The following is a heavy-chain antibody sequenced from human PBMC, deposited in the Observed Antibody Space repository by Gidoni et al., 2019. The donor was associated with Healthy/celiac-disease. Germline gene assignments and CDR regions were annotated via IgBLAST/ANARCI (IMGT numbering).Heavy chain of an antibody. V-gene: IGHV3-74*01. D-gene: IGHD3-3*01. CDR2: INSEGSST. CDR3: ARDPFFGVVEYPVGWFDP. Sequence: EVQLVESGGGLVQPGGSLRLSCAASGFTFSSYWVHWVLQAPGKGRVWVSRINSEGSSTSYADSVKGRFTISRDNAKNTLYLQMNSLRAEDTAVYYCARDPFFGVVEYPVGWFDPWGQGTLVTVSS. J-gene: IGHJ5*02. CDR1: GFTFSSYW.